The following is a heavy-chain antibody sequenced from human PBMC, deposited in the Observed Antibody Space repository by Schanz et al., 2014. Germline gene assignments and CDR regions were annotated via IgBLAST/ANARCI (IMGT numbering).Heavy chain of an antibody. CDR2: INAHTGNT. J-gene: IGHJ3*02. Sequence: QLMQSGSEVRKPGASVKVSCKASGYIFGSHGMTWVRQAPGQGPELMGWINAHTGNTQYAQKFQGRVNMTRDTVTTTVHLELTRLRTDDTAIYYCARVHIATYHYNSPGAFDIWRQGTSVTVSP. CDR1: GYIFGSHG. CDR3: ARVHIATYHYNSPGAFDI. V-gene: IGHV1-18*01. D-gene: IGHD3-10*01.